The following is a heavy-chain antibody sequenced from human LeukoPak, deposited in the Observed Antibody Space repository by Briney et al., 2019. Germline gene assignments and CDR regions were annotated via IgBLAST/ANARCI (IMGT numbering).Heavy chain of an antibody. CDR1: GFTFSPYG. CDR3: AKDKARGSQVGPRITAPGTFDY. Sequence: PGGSLRLSCAASGFTFSPYGMHWVRQAPGKGLEWVAFIRYDGSNKYYADSVKGRFTISRDNSKNTLYLQMNSLRAEDTAVYYCAKDKARGSQVGPRITAPGTFDYWGQGTLVTVSS. CDR2: IRYDGSNK. D-gene: IGHD6-13*01. V-gene: IGHV3-30*02. J-gene: IGHJ4*02.